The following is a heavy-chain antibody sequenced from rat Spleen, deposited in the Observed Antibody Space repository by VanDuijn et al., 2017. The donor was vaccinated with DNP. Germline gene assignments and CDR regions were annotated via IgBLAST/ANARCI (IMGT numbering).Heavy chain of an antibody. CDR1: GFTLFNYG. Sequence: EVQLVESGGGLVQPGRSLKLSCAASGFTLFNYGMAWVRQAPTKGLEWVASISSGGGNTYYGDSVKGRFTISRDNAENTLYLQMYSLRSEDMATYYCVRWDYGIYGFDYWGQGVMVTVSS. V-gene: IGHV5S13*01. CDR2: ISSGGGNT. D-gene: IGHD1-11*01. J-gene: IGHJ2*01. CDR3: VRWDYGIYGFDY.